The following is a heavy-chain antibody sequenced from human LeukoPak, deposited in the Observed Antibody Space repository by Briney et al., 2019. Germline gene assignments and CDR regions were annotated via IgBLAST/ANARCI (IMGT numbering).Heavy chain of an antibody. J-gene: IGHJ4*02. CDR3: ARGGVNYWNPRY. V-gene: IGHV3-53*01. Sequence: PGGSLRLSCVASGFTVSSHYMSWVRQAPGKGLEWVSLLYTGGRTYYADSVEGRFTISRDDSKNTVYLHMNTVRAEDTAMNYCARGGVNYWNPRYWGQGTLVTVSS. D-gene: IGHD1-1*01. CDR1: GFTVSSHY. CDR2: LYTGGRT.